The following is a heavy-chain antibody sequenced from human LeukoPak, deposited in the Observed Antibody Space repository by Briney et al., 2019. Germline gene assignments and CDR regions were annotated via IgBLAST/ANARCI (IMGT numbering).Heavy chain of an antibody. V-gene: IGHV4-59*01. D-gene: IGHD5/OR15-5a*01. CDR3: ARRMTVSATNWFDP. Sequence: SETLSLTCTVSGASISSSFWTWIRQSPGKGLEWLAYIYYTGSTNLNPSLKSRLTISVDTSKNQFSLRLSSVTAADAAIYYCARRMTVSATNWFDPWGQGTLVTVSS. CDR2: IYYTGST. J-gene: IGHJ5*02. CDR1: GASISSSF.